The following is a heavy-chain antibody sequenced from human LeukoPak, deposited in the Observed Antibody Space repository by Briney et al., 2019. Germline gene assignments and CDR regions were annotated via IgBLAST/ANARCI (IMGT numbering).Heavy chain of an antibody. J-gene: IGHJ6*03. Sequence: PGGSLRLSCAASGFTFSDYYMSWIRQAPGKGLELVSYISSSGSTIYYADSVKGRFTISRDNAKNSLYLQMNSLRAEDTAVYYCARSRSSVSSGWYLYYCYMDVWGKGTTVTVSS. CDR2: ISSSGSTI. V-gene: IGHV3-11*04. CDR3: ARSRSSVSSGWYLYYCYMDV. CDR1: GFTFSDYY. D-gene: IGHD6-19*01.